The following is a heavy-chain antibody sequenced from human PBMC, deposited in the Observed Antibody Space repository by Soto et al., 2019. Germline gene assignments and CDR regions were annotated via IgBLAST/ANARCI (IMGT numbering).Heavy chain of an antibody. D-gene: IGHD2-15*01. CDR1: GYTFATYG. V-gene: IGHV1-18*01. CDR3: ARLAPCKSGTCSSRTLDY. J-gene: IGHJ4*02. CDR2: ITPSNGDT. Sequence: QVQLLQSGAEVKNPGASVKVSCKASGYTFATYGIGWVRQAPGQGLEWMGWITPSNGDTNYAQNLQGRVTMTTDTSTSTAYMDGRRMRSDDTAVYFGARLAPCKSGTCSSRTLDYWGQGTLVTVSS.